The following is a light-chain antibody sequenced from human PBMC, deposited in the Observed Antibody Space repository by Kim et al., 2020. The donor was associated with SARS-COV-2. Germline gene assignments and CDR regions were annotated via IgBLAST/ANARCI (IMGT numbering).Light chain of an antibody. V-gene: IGKV3-11*01. CDR1: QNIDTY. CDR3: QQRNSWPPAVT. Sequence: PGERVTLSGRASQNIDTYLAWYQQRPGQAPRLLVYDASNRATGVPDRFSGSGSGTDFTLTISSLEPEDFSLYYCQQRNSWPPAVTFGGGTKVDIK. J-gene: IGKJ4*01. CDR2: DAS.